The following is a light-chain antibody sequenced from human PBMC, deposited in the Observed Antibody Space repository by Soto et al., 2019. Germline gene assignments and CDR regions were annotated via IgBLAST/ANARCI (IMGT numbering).Light chain of an antibody. CDR2: AAS. Sequence: DVQMTQSPSSLSASVGDRVTITCRASHDISNYVAWLQQKPGKAPKLLIYAASTLQPGVPSRFSGGGSGVDFTLTISSLQPEDVATYYCLQDYKYPRTFGQGTKVDIK. CDR3: LQDYKYPRT. J-gene: IGKJ1*01. CDR1: HDISNY. V-gene: IGKV1-27*01.